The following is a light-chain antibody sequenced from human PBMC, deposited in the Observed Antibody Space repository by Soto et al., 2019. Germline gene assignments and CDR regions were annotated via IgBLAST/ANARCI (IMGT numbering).Light chain of an antibody. CDR2: GAS. J-gene: IGKJ1*01. CDR1: QSVGSIY. V-gene: IGKV3-20*01. CDR3: QQYGSSPRT. Sequence: DIVLTQSPGTLSLSPGERATLSCRASQSVGSIYLAWYQQKPGQAPRLLIHGASNRASGIPDRFSGSGSGTDFTITISRLEPEDFAVYYCQQYGSSPRTFGQGTKVELK.